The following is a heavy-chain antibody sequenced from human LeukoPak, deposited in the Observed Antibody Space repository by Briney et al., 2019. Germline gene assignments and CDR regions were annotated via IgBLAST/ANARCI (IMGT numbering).Heavy chain of an antibody. CDR3: ARGFPTSSRWFDP. Sequence: SETLSLTCGVYAGSFSGYHWTWIRLRPGKGLDWIGDIDHSGSAHYNPSLKSRVTISVDTSNKRFSLNLHSVTAADTAVYYCARGFPTSSRWFDPWGQGTLVTVSS. CDR2: IDHSGSA. V-gene: IGHV4-34*01. J-gene: IGHJ5*02. CDR1: AGSFSGYH. D-gene: IGHD6-6*01.